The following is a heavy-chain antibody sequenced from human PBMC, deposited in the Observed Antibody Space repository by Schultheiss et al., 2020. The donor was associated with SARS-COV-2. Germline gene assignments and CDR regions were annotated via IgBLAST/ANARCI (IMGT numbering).Heavy chain of an antibody. CDR1: GFTISNYG. D-gene: IGHD3-22*01. Sequence: GESLKISCAASGFTISNYGMHWVRQAPGKGLEWVAVIWYDGSNKYYADSVKGRFTISRDNSKNTLYLQMNSLRAEDTAVYYCARSDYYDSSGYLWGQGTLVTVSS. V-gene: IGHV3-33*01. CDR2: IWYDGSNK. J-gene: IGHJ4*02. CDR3: ARSDYYDSSGYL.